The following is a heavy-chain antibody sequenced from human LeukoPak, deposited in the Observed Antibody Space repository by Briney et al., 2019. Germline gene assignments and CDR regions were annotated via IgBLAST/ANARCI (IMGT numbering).Heavy chain of an antibody. J-gene: IGHJ4*02. Sequence: AGGSLRPSCAASGFTFSSYGMHWVRQAPGKGLEWVAIISYDGSKKYYADSVKGRFTISRDNSKNTLYLQMNSLRAEDTAVYYCAKDNEDYWGQGTLVTVSS. CDR3: AKDNEDY. V-gene: IGHV3-30*18. D-gene: IGHD2-8*01. CDR2: ISYDGSKK. CDR1: GFTFSSYG.